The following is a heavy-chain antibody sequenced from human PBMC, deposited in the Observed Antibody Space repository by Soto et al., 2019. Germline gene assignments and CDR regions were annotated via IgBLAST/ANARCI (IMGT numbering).Heavy chain of an antibody. D-gene: IGHD3-3*01. J-gene: IGHJ6*04. CDR1: GGSFSDYY. CDR2: INHSGST. V-gene: IGHV4-34*01. Sequence: SETLSLTCSVYGGSFSDYYWSWIRQPPVKGLEWMGEINHSGSTNYNPSVKSRVTISVQTSKNQFSLKLRSGPAADTAVYYCASARKGSGSDYYYHYGMDVWGKGTTVTVSS. CDR3: ASARKGSGSDYYYHYGMDV.